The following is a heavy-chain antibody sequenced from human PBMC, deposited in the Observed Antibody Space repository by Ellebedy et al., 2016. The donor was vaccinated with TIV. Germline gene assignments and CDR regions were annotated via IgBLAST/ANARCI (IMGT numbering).Heavy chain of an antibody. J-gene: IGHJ3*02. CDR2: INPSGGST. CDR3: AATGRYCSGGSCNDAFDI. D-gene: IGHD2-15*01. CDR1: GYTFSSFF. V-gene: IGHV1-46*04. Sequence: AASVKVSCKASGYTFSSFFMHWVRQAPGQGLEWMGIINPSGGSTTYTQKLQGRVTMTRDTSISTAYMELSRLRSDDTAVYYCAATGRYCSGGSCNDAFDIWGQGTMVTVSS.